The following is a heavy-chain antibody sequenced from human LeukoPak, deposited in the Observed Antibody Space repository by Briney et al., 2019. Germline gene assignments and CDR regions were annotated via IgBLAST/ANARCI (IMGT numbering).Heavy chain of an antibody. J-gene: IGHJ4*02. D-gene: IGHD2-15*01. CDR2: ISSSSSYI. V-gene: IGHV3-21*01. Sequence: PGGSLRLSCAASGFTFSSYSMNWVRQAPGKGLEWVSSISSSSSYIYYADSVKGRFTISRDNAKNSLYLQMNSLRAEDTAVYYCARAERLGCSGGSCYSPFLAWGQGTLVTVSS. CDR1: GFTFSSYS. CDR3: ARAERLGCSGGSCYSPFLA.